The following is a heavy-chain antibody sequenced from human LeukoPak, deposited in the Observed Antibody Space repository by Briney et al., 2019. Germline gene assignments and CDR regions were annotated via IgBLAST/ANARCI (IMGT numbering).Heavy chain of an antibody. CDR2: IYYSGST. V-gene: IGHV4-59*11. Sequence: SKTLSLTCTVSGGSISSHYWSWIRQPPGKGLEWIGYIYYSGSTNYNPSLKSRVTISVDTSKNQFSLKLSSATAADTAVYYCARGIDSSPSFDYWGQGTLVTVSS. D-gene: IGHD6-13*01. CDR3: ARGIDSSPSFDY. J-gene: IGHJ4*02. CDR1: GGSISSHY.